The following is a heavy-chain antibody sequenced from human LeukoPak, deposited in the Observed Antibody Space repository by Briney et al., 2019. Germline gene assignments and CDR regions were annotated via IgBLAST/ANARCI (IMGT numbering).Heavy chain of an antibody. CDR3: AKSGCSGGSCYSGTYFDL. CDR2: ISGSGGST. V-gene: IGHV3-23*01. D-gene: IGHD2-15*01. Sequence: GGSLRLSCAASGFTFSSYAMSWVRQAPGKGLEWVSAISGSGGSTYYADSVKGRFTISRDSSKNTLYLQMNSLRAEDTAVYYCAKSGCSGGSCYSGTYFDLWGRGTLVTVSS. CDR1: GFTFSSYA. J-gene: IGHJ2*01.